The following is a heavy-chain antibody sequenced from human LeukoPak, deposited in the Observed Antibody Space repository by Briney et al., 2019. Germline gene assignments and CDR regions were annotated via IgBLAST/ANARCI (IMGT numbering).Heavy chain of an antibody. D-gene: IGHD6-19*01. V-gene: IGHV4-4*07. CDR3: AREDAVATSNSAWFDP. CDR1: GGSISSYY. CDR2: FYTSGST. Sequence: SETLSLTCTVSGGSISSYYWSWIRQPAGKGLEWIGRFYTSGSTNYNPSLKSRVTMSIDMSKNQFSLKLSSVTAADTAVYYCAREDAVATSNSAWFDPWGQGTLVTVSS. J-gene: IGHJ5*02.